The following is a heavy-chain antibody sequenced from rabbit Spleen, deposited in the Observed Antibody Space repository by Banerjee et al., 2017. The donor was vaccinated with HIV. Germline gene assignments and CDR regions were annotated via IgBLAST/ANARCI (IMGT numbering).Heavy chain of an antibody. J-gene: IGHJ4*01. CDR3: ARGSAAMTMVITGFYLNL. CDR1: GFSFSYTYV. V-gene: IGHV1S40*01. Sequence: QSLEESGGGLVKPEGSLTLTCKASGFSFSYTYVMCWVRQAPGKGLECIACIYGDRSGSTYYANWAKGRFTISRTSSTTVTLEMTSLTAADTATYFCARGSAAMTMVITGFYLNLWGLGTLVTVS. CDR2: IYGDRSGST. D-gene: IGHD2-1*01.